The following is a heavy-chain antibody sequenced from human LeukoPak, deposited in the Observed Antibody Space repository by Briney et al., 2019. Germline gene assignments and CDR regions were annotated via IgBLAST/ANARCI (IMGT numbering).Heavy chain of an antibody. D-gene: IGHD3-10*01. CDR2: IYHSGST. V-gene: IGHV4-39*07. CDR3: ARDSYYGSGSAVLDY. Sequence: SETLSLTCTVSGGSISSSSYYWGWIRQPPGKGLEWIGEIYHSGSTNYNPSLKSRVTISVDKSKNQFSLKLSSVTAADTAVYYCARDSYYGSGSAVLDYWGQGTLITVSS. CDR1: GGSISSSSYY. J-gene: IGHJ4*02.